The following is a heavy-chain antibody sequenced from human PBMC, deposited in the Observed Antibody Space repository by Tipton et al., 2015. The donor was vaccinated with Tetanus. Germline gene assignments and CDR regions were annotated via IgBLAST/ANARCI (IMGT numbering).Heavy chain of an antibody. CDR1: GGTFSSYA. CDR2: IIPIFGTA. CDR3: AYHDILTGYRSYYYYGMDV. V-gene: IGHV1-69*06. Sequence: QVQLVQSGAEVKKPGSSVKVSCKASGGTFSSYAISWVRQAPGQGLEWMGGIIPIFGTANYAQKFQGRVTITADKSTSTAYMELSSLRSEDTAVYYCAYHDILTGYRSYYYYGMDVWGQGTTVTVSS. D-gene: IGHD3-9*01. J-gene: IGHJ6*02.